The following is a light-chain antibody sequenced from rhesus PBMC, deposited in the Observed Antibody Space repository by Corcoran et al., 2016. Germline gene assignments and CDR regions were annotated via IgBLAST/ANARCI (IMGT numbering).Light chain of an antibody. V-gene: IGKV2S3*01. J-gene: IGKJ2*01. Sequence: DIVMTQTPLSLPVTPGEPASISCRSSQSLLHSNGNTYLHWYLQKPGQFPRLLIHKVTTRESGVPDSFSGSGSGTDFTLKVSRVEHEDVGVYYCMQSTTEYSFSPGTTVEIK. CDR3: MQSTTEYS. CDR1: QSLLHSNGNTY. CDR2: KVT.